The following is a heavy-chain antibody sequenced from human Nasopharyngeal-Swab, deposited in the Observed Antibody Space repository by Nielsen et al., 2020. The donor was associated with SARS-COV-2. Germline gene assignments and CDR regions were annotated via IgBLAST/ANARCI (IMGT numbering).Heavy chain of an antibody. J-gene: IGHJ6*02. CDR2: ISGSGGST. D-gene: IGHD4/OR15-4a*01. V-gene: IGHV3-23*01. Sequence: GGSLRFSCAASGFTFSSYAMSWVRQAPGKGLEWVSAISGSGGSTYYADSVKGRFTISRDNSKNTLYLQMNSLRAKDTAVYYCAKDGGLTTFPYYYYSGMDVWGQGTTVTVSS. CDR3: AKDGGLTTFPYYYYSGMDV. CDR1: GFTFSSYA.